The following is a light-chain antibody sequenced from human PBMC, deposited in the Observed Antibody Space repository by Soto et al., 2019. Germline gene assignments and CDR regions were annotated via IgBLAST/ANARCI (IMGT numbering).Light chain of an antibody. J-gene: IGKJ4*01. CDR2: AAS. Sequence: DIQMTQSPSSLSASVGDRVTITCRASQDLERWLAWYQQKPGEATKVLIYAASNLRSGVPSMFSGSGSGADFSLTIRSLQPEDVATYYCKQSRSFPLTFGGGTKVEIK. V-gene: IGKV1-12*01. CDR1: QDLERW. CDR3: KQSRSFPLT.